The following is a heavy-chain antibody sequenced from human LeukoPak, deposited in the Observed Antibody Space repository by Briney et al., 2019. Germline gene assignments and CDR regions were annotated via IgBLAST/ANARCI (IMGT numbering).Heavy chain of an antibody. CDR3: ASLHTTVTKGWFDP. V-gene: IGHV1-8*01. D-gene: IGHD4-17*01. J-gene: IGHJ5*02. CDR1: GYTFTSYD. CDR2: MNPNSGNT. Sequence: ASVKVSCKASGYTFTSYDINWVRQATGQGLEWMGWMNPNSGNTGYAQKFQVRVTMTRNTSISTAYMELSSLRSEDTAVYYCASLHTTVTKGWFDPWGQGTLVTVSS.